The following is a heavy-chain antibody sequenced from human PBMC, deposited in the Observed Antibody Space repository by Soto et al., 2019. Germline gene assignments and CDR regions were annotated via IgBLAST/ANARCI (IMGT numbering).Heavy chain of an antibody. CDR1: GGSFSDYY. CDR2: IHHSGST. Sequence: SETLSLTWAVYGGSFSDYYWSWIRQPPGKGLEWIGEIHHSGSTNYNPSLKSRVTISLDTSKNQFSLKLSSVTAADAAVYYCASYGRGTYYYGYYFHHWGQGTPVTVSS. J-gene: IGHJ4*02. CDR3: ASYGRGTYYYGYYFHH. V-gene: IGHV4-34*01. D-gene: IGHD3-10*01.